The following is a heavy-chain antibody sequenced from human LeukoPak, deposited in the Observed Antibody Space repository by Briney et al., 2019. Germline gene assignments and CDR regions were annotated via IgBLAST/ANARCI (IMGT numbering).Heavy chain of an antibody. CDR1: GGSISSSSYY. CDR3: ARGPWIQLWPDDAFDI. Sequence: SETLSLTCTVSGGSISSSSYYWGWIRQPPGKGLEWIGSIYYSGSTYYNPSLKSRVTISVDTSKNQFSLKLSSVTAADTAVYYCARGPWIQLWPDDAFDIWGQGTMVTVSS. CDR2: IYYSGST. J-gene: IGHJ3*02. V-gene: IGHV4-39*07. D-gene: IGHD5-18*01.